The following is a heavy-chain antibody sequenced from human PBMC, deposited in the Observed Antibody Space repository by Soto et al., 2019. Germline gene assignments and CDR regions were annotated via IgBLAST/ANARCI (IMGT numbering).Heavy chain of an antibody. V-gene: IGHV4-34*01. J-gene: IGHJ6*03. Sequence: SETLSFTCVVSGGPLRAYFWSWTRHPPGMALEWIGEINHPGSINYNPSLKSRVTISVDTSKNQFSLTLNAVPAADTATFYCARGGISHWAYFYYMDVLDRGTMVT. CDR2: INHPGSI. CDR3: ARGGISHWAYFYYMDV. D-gene: IGHD2-21*01. CDR1: GGPLRAYF.